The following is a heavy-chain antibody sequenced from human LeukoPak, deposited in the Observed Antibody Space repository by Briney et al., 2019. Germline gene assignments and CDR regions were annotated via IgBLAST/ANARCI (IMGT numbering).Heavy chain of an antibody. CDR2: ISVSGSTT. V-gene: IGHV3-23*01. D-gene: IGHD3-3*01. J-gene: IGHJ4*02. Sequence: GGSLRLSCAASGFTFSSFAMSWVRQAPGKGLECVSTISVSGSTTYYADSVKGRFTISRDSSKHTLYLHMKSVRAEDTAVYYCAKGRRFLEWLLLDSWGQGILVTATS. CDR1: GFTFSSFA. CDR3: AKGRRFLEWLLLDS.